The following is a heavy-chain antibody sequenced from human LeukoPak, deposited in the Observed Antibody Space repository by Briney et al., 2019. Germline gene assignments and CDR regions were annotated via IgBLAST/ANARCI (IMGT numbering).Heavy chain of an antibody. V-gene: IGHV3-21*01. CDR2: ISSSSSYI. J-gene: IGHJ6*02. CDR3: ARDQNEGYCSSTSCYNDYGMDV. D-gene: IGHD2-2*02. Sequence: PGGSLRLSCAASGFTFSSYSMNWVRQAPGEGLEWVSSISSSSSYIYYADSVKGRFTISRDNAKNSLYLQMNSLRAEDTAVYYCARDQNEGYCSSTSCYNDYGMDVWGQGTTVTVSS. CDR1: GFTFSSYS.